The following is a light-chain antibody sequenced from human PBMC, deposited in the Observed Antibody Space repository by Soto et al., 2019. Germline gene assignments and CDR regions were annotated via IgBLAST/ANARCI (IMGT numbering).Light chain of an antibody. Sequence: EIVMTQSPATLSVSPGERATLSCRASQSVSSNLAWYQQKPGQAPRLLIYGASTRATGIPARFSGSGSGTDFTLPFSSLQSEDFAVGYWQQYNNWPRTFGQGTKVEI. J-gene: IGKJ1*01. CDR2: GAS. CDR1: QSVSSN. CDR3: QQYNNWPRT. V-gene: IGKV3-15*01.